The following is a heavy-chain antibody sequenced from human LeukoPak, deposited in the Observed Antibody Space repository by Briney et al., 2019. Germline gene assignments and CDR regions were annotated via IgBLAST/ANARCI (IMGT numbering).Heavy chain of an antibody. J-gene: IGHJ4*02. CDR1: GGSISSSSYY. Sequence: SETLSLTCTVSGGSISSSSYYWGWIRQPPGKGLEWIGSIYYSGSTYYNPSLKSRVTISVDTSKNQYSLKLSSVTAADTAVYYCARLFWYSGSYQNIDYWGEGTLVTVSS. V-gene: IGHV4-39*01. CDR2: IYYSGST. D-gene: IGHD1-26*01. CDR3: ARLFWYSGSYQNIDY.